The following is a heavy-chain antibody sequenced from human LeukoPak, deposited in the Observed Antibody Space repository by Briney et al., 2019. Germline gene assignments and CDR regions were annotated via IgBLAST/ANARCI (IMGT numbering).Heavy chain of an antibody. J-gene: IGHJ4*02. Sequence: PGGSLRLSCAASGFSVNNYYMNWVRQAPGKGLEWLSVIYSGGSTYYADSVKGRFTISRGSYRNTVYLQMNSLKAEDTAVYYCARDPIMITFGGVIVIEGYYFDYWGQGTLVTVSS. V-gene: IGHV3-53*01. CDR2: IYSGGST. CDR3: ARDPIMITFGGVIVIEGYYFDY. D-gene: IGHD3-16*02. CDR1: GFSVNNYY.